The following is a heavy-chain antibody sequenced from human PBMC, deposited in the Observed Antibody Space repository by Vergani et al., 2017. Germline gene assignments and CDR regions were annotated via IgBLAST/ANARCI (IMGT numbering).Heavy chain of an antibody. D-gene: IGHD2-21*01. Sequence: QVRLEESGPGLVKPSETLSLTCSVSGYSIGSGFYWAWIRQSPGEGLQWLTSIHNRGKTYHNPSLKSRVSVSLDTSKNRVSHNLTSVTATDTAVYYCARSQGDYWYFDLWGPGSLVTVSS. J-gene: IGHJ2*01. CDR3: ARSQGDYWYFDL. V-gene: IGHV4-38-2*01. CDR2: IHNRGKT. CDR1: GYSIGSGFY.